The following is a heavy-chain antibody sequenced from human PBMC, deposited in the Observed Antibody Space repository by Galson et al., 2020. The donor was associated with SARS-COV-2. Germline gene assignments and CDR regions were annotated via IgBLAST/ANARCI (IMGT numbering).Heavy chain of an antibody. V-gene: IGHV4-4*02. J-gene: IGHJ3*02. Sequence: ASETLSLTCAVSGGSISSSNWWSWVRQPPGKGLEWSGGIYHSGSTNYNPSLKSRVTISVDKSKNQFSLKLSSVTAADTAVYYCARERQQLVLNDAFDIWGQGTMVTVSS. CDR3: ARERQQLVLNDAFDI. CDR2: IYHSGST. CDR1: GGSISSSNW. D-gene: IGHD6-13*01.